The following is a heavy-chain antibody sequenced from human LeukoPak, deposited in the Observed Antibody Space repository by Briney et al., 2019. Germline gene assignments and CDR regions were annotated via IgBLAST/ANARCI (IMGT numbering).Heavy chain of an antibody. D-gene: IGHD3-22*01. Sequence: SETLSLTCAVYGGSFSGYYWSWIRQPPGKRLEWIGEINHSGSTNYNPSLKSRVTISVDTSKNQFSLKLSSVTAADTAVYYCARHNYYYDSSGYQTYYYYYYMDVWGKGTTVTISS. CDR2: INHSGST. CDR3: ARHNYYYDSSGYQTYYYYYYMDV. J-gene: IGHJ6*03. V-gene: IGHV4-34*01. CDR1: GGSFSGYY.